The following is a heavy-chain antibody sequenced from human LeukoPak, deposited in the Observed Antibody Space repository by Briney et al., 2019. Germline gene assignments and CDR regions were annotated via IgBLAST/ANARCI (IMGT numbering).Heavy chain of an antibody. CDR2: IYPADSDT. V-gene: IGHV5-51*01. Sequence: PGESLKMSCKGAGCSFINYWIAWVRQMPGKGLEWIGIIYPADSDTRYSPSFQGQVTISADKSISTAYLQWSSLKASDTAVYYCAKGVSGTNFGMDVWGQGTTVIVS. CDR1: GCSFINYW. J-gene: IGHJ6*02. CDR3: AKGVSGTNFGMDV. D-gene: IGHD3-10*01.